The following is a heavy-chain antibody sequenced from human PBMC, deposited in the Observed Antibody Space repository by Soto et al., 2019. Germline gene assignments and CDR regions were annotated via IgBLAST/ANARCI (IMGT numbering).Heavy chain of an antibody. CDR2: INPNSGGT. D-gene: IGHD4-4*01. Sequence: ASVKVSCKASGYTFTGYYMHWVRQAPGQGLEWMGWINPNSGGTNYAQKFQGWVTMTRDTSISTAYMELSRLRSDDTAVYYCARDLGATVTTRPQLYMDVWGKGTTVTVS. V-gene: IGHV1-2*04. J-gene: IGHJ6*03. CDR3: ARDLGATVTTRPQLYMDV. CDR1: GYTFTGYY.